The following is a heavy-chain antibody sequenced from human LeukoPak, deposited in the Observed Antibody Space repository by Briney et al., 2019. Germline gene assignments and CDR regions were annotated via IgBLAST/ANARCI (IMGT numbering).Heavy chain of an antibody. CDR3: ARGGYSSGWYVNWFDP. V-gene: IGHV1-2*02. CDR2: INPNSGGT. D-gene: IGHD6-19*01. J-gene: IGHJ5*02. CDR1: GYTFTGYY. Sequence: GASVKVSCKASGYTFTGYYMHWVRQAPGQGLEWMGWINPNSGGTNYAQKFQGRVTMTRDTSISTAYMELSRLRSDDTAAYYCARGGYSSGWYVNWFDPWGQGTLVTVSS.